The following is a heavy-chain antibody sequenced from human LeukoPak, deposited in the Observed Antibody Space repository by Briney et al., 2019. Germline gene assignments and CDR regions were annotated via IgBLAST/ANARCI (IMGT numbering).Heavy chain of an antibody. J-gene: IGHJ4*02. CDR1: GFTFSSYA. V-gene: IGHV3-23*01. D-gene: IGHD6-13*01. CDR2: ISGSGGST. CDR3: AKSRQQLVQRDFDY. Sequence: GGSLRLSCAASGFTFSSYALSWVRQAPGKGLEWVSAISGSGGSTYYADSVKGRFTISRDNSKNTLYLQMNSLRAEDTAVYYCAKSRQQLVQRDFDYWGQGTLVTVSS.